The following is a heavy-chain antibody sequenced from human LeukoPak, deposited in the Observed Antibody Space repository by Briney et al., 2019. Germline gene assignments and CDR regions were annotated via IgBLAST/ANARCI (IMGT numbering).Heavy chain of an antibody. CDR3: ARGYRYSSGWYGDY. D-gene: IGHD6-19*01. CDR1: GFTFSNYG. CDR2: VRYDESTK. J-gene: IGHJ4*02. V-gene: IGHV3-30*02. Sequence: GGSLRLSCAASGFTFSNYGMHWVRQAPGKGLEWVAFVRYDESTKFYADSVKGRFTISRDNSKTTLYLQMNSLRAEDTAVYYCARGYRYSSGWYGDYWGQGTLVTVSS.